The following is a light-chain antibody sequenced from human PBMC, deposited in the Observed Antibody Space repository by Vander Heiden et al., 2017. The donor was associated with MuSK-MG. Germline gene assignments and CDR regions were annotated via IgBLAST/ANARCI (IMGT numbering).Light chain of an antibody. CDR1: QSVSSN. J-gene: IGKJ5*01. CDR2: GAS. V-gene: IGKV3-15*01. CDR3: QQYNNGPPGT. Sequence: EIVMTQSPATLSVSPGERATLSCRASQSVSSNLAWYQQKPGQAPRLLIYGASTRATGIPARFSGSGSGTEFTLTISSLQSEDFAVYYCQQYNNGPPGTFGQGTRLEMK.